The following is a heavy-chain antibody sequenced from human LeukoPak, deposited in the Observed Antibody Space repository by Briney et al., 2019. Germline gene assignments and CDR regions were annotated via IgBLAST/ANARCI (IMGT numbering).Heavy chain of an antibody. J-gene: IGHJ4*02. CDR2: INPNSGET. CDR3: AKDSNDDRGYCYY. CDR1: GYTFTGYY. D-gene: IGHD3-22*01. Sequence: ASVKVSCKASGYTFTGYYIHWVRQAPGQGLEWMGWINPNSGETNYARNFQGRVTLTRDTSISTACMEVSRLTSDDTAVYYCAKDSNDDRGYCYYWGQGTLVTVSS. V-gene: IGHV1-2*02.